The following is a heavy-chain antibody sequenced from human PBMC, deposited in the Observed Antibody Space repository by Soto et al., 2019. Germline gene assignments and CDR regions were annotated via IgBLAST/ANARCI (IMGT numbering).Heavy chain of an antibody. D-gene: IGHD3-16*01. V-gene: IGHV3-33*01. CDR3: ASEYQDTFMLAAKWAFDY. Sequence: GGSLRLSCAACGFTFSSYCIHWVRQAPCKGLEWVAVIWYDGINKYYADSVKGRFTISRDNSKKTLYLKMNSLRAEDTAVYYCASEYQDTFMLAAKWAFDYWGQGTLVTVCS. CDR2: IWYDGINK. CDR1: GFTFSSYC. J-gene: IGHJ4*02.